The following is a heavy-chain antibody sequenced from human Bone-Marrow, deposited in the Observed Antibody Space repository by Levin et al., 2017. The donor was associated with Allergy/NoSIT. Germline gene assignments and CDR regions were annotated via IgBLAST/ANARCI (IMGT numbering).Heavy chain of an antibody. CDR3: ASAPPFGSWFDP. D-gene: IGHD3-10*01. CDR2: FDPEDGKI. Sequence: AASVKVSCQVSGYPLSDFSMHWVRQAPGKGLEYMGGFDPEDGKIVYPQKFQGRLTLTEDTSTDTTYMELSSLRSDDTAVYYCASAPPFGSWFDPWGQGTLVIVSS. CDR1: GYPLSDFS. J-gene: IGHJ5*02. V-gene: IGHV1-24*01.